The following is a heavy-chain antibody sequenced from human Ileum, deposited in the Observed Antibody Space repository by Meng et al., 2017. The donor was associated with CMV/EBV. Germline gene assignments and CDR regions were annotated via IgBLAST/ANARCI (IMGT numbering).Heavy chain of an antibody. J-gene: IGHJ4*02. Sequence: RWGQGLLKPSETLSLTGSLGGSFSPYTWSWIRQAPGKGLEWIGEINQYGGTNFNPSVKSRVTISRDTSKNQFSLRLNSVTAADAAVYYCVTADHHAIKYWGQGTLVTVSS. CDR1: GSFSPYT. CDR3: VTADHHAIKY. D-gene: IGHD5-12*01. V-gene: IGHV4-34*01. CDR2: INQYGGT.